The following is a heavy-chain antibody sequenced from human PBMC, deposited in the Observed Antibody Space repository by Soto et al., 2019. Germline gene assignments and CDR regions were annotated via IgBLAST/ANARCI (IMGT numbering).Heavy chain of an antibody. V-gene: IGHV4-4*02. CDR1: GDSISSSHW. CDR2: IFHSGTT. D-gene: IGHD1-1*01. CDR3: ARQLERGGLPEGFEY. Sequence: QVQLQESGPGLVEPSGTLSLTCVVSGDSISSSHWWSWVRQPPGKGLEWIGEIFHSGTTKYYPSLESRVTMSVDKSNNQLSLKLSSVTAADTAVYYCARQLERGGLPEGFEYWGQGTLATVSS. J-gene: IGHJ4*02.